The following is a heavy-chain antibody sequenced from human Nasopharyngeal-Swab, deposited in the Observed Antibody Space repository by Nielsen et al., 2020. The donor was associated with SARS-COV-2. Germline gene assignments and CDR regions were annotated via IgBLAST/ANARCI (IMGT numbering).Heavy chain of an antibody. CDR3: AKFLTVTPVVTFSYGMDV. Sequence: GGSLRLSCAASGFRFSSYGMNWVRQAAGKGLAWVAVMSHDGSTEDYADSVQGRFTVSRDNSTNLFYLQMNSLRVEDTAVYFCAKFLTVTPVVTFSYGMDVWGQGTTVTVSS. V-gene: IGHV3-30*18. J-gene: IGHJ6*02. CDR2: MSHDGSTE. D-gene: IGHD4-23*01. CDR1: GFRFSSYG.